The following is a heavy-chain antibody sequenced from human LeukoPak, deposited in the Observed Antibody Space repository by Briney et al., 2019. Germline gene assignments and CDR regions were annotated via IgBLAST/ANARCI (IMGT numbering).Heavy chain of an antibody. D-gene: IGHD3-3*01. V-gene: IGHV3-30*02. CDR1: RFTTGFTFSDYG. J-gene: IGHJ4*02. CDR3: AKEYYDFWSGYQTGYFDY. CDR2: IRYDGSNK. Sequence: GESLRLSCAGSRFTTGFTFSDYGIHWVRQAPGKGLEWVAFIRYDGSNKYYADSVKGRFTISRDNSKNTLYLQMNSLRAEDTAVYYCAKEYYDFWSGYQTGYFDYWGQGTLVTVSS.